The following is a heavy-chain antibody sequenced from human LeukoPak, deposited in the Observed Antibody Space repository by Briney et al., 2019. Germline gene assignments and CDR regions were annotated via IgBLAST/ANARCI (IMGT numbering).Heavy chain of an antibody. Sequence: PSETLSHTCAVYGGSFSGYYWSWIRQPPGKGLEWIGEINHSGSTNYNPSLKSRVTISVDTSKNQFSLKLSSVTAADTAVYYCARGVRRGRWFDPWGQGTLVTVSS. CDR1: GGSFSGYY. CDR2: INHSGST. CDR3: ARGVRRGRWFDP. V-gene: IGHV4-34*01. J-gene: IGHJ5*02.